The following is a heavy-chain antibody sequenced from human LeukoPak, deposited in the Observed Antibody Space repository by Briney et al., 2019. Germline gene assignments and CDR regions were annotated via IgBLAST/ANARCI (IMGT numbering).Heavy chain of an antibody. CDR3: AKAGGYSGFRLDY. D-gene: IGHD5-12*01. CDR2: ISGSGGST. CDR1: GFTFSSYA. Sequence: PGRSLRLSCAASGFTFSSYAMSWVRQAPGKGLEWVSAISGSGGSTYYADSVKGRFTISRDNSKNTLYLQMNSLRAEDTAVYYCAKAGGYSGFRLDYWGQGTLVTVSS. J-gene: IGHJ4*02. V-gene: IGHV3-23*01.